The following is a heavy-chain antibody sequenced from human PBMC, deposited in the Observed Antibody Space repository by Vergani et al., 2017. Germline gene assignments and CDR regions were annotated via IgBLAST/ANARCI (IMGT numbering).Heavy chain of an antibody. CDR2: IYYSGST. V-gene: IGHV4-59*01. CDR3: ARGRYYDSSGYYYLFDY. J-gene: IGHJ4*02. CDR1: GGSISSYY. Sequence: QVQLQESGPGLVNPSETLSLTCTVSGGSISSYYWSWIRQPPGKGLEWIGYIYYSGSTNYNPSLKSRVTISVDTSKNQFSLKLSSVTAADTAVYYCARGRYYDSSGYYYLFDYWGQGTLVTVSS. D-gene: IGHD3-22*01.